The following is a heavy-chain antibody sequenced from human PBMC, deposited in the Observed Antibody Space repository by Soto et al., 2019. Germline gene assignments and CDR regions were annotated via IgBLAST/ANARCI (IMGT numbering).Heavy chain of an antibody. Sequence: KPSETLSLTCTVSGGSISSGGYYWSWIRQHPGKGLEWIGYIYYSGSTYYNPSLKSRVTISVDTSKDQFSLKLSSVTAADTAVYYCARGYCIAETHYCLGMDVWGQGTTVTVSS. CDR3: ARGYCIAETHYCLGMDV. CDR1: GGSISSGGYY. V-gene: IGHV4-31*03. D-gene: IGHD6-13*01. J-gene: IGHJ6*02. CDR2: IYYSGST.